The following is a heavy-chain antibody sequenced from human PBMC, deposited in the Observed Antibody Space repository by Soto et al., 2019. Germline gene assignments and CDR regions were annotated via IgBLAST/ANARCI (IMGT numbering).Heavy chain of an antibody. J-gene: IGHJ6*02. Sequence: SCKASGYTFTSYAMHWVRQAPGKGLEYVSAISSNGGSTYYANSVKGRFTISRDNSKNTLYLQMGSLRAEDMAVYYCARDRSAPYYYYGMDVWGQGTTVTVSS. D-gene: IGHD1-26*01. CDR3: ARDRSAPYYYYGMDV. CDR2: ISSNGGST. V-gene: IGHV3-64*01. CDR1: GYTFTSYA.